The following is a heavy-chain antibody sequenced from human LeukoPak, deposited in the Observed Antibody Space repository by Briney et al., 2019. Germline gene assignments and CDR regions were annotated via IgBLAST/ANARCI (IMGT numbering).Heavy chain of an antibody. V-gene: IGHV4-31*03. CDR3: AGGWSPVGATVPDNWIDP. J-gene: IGHJ5*02. D-gene: IGHD1-26*01. CDR1: GGSISSGGYY. Sequence: PSETLSLTCTVSGGSISSGGYYWSWIRQHPGKGLEWSGYIYYSGSTYYNPSLKSRVTISVDTSKNQFSLKLSSVTAADTAVYYCAGGWSPVGATVPDNWIDPWGQGTLVTVSS. CDR2: IYYSGST.